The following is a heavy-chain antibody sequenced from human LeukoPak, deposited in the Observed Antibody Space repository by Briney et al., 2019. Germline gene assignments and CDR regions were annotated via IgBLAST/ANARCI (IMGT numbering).Heavy chain of an antibody. Sequence: ASVTVSCKASGYTFTSYGISWVRQAPGQGLEWMGWISAYNGNTNYAQKLQGRVTMTTDTSTSTAYMELRSLRSEDTAVYFCARKGPANYYYYYMDVWGKGTTVTVSS. CDR3: ARKGPANYYYYYMDV. CDR1: GYTFTSYG. V-gene: IGHV1-18*01. CDR2: ISAYNGNT. J-gene: IGHJ6*03. D-gene: IGHD2-2*01.